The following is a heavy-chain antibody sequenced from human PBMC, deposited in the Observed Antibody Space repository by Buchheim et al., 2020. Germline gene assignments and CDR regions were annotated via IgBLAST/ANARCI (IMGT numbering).Heavy chain of an antibody. CDR2: IYYSGST. V-gene: IGHV4-59*12. J-gene: IGHJ4*02. D-gene: IGHD1-26*01. CDR3: ARVGIEWEPHVDY. CDR1: GGSISSYY. Sequence: QVQLQESGPGLVKPSETLSLTCTVSGGSISSYYWSWIRQPPGKGLEWIGYIYYSGSTYYNPSLKSRVTISVDTSKNQFSLKLSSVTAADTAVYYCARVGIEWEPHVDYWGQGTL.